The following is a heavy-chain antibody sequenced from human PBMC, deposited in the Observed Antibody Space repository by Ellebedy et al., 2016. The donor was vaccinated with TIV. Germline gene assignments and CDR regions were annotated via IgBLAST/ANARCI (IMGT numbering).Heavy chain of an antibody. D-gene: IGHD6-19*01. J-gene: IGHJ3*02. Sequence: ASVKVSCRASGYTFTGYYMHWVRQVPGQGPEWMGWINPNSGGTKYARNFQGWVTMTRDTSISTAYIELSRLTSDDTAMYYCARRGYSSGPYWAFDIWGQGTLVTVPS. CDR2: INPNSGGT. CDR1: GYTFTGYY. CDR3: ARRGYSSGPYWAFDI. V-gene: IGHV1-2*04.